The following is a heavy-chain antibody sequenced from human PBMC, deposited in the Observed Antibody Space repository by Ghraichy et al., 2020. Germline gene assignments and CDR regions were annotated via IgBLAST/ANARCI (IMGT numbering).Heavy chain of an antibody. J-gene: IGHJ6*02. CDR2: IRYDGSNK. V-gene: IGHV3-30*02. CDR1: GFTFSGFG. D-gene: IGHD1-26*01. Sequence: GGYLRLSCAASGFTFSGFGMHWVRQAPGKGLEWVAFIRYDGSNKFYGDSVTGRFTISRDNSKNTLYLQMNSLRGEDTAVYYCAKDIDGTDVWGQGTTVTVSS. CDR3: AKDIDGTDV.